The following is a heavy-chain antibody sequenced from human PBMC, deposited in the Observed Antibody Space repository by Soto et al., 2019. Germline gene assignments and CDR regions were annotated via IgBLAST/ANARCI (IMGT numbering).Heavy chain of an antibody. V-gene: IGHV1-69*01. CDR3: ARSGDYYDSSGYSPLYFDY. J-gene: IGHJ4*02. D-gene: IGHD3-22*01. CDR1: GGTFSSYA. CDR2: IIPIFGTA. Sequence: QVQLVQSGAEMKKPGSSVKVSCKASGGTFSSYAISWVRQAPGQVLEWMGGIIPIFGTANYAQKFQGRVTITADESTSTAYMELSSLRSEGTAVYYCARSGDYYDSSGYSPLYFDYWGQGTLVIVSS.